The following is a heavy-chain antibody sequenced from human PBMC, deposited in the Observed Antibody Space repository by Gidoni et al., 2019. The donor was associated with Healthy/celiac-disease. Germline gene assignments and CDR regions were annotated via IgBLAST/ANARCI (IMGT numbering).Heavy chain of an antibody. CDR3: ALRADILTGLDY. CDR1: GVTFSSYW. D-gene: IGHD3-9*01. V-gene: IGHV3-74*01. CDR2: INSDGSST. Sequence: EVQLVESGGGLVQPGASLRLSCAASGVTFSSYWMHWFGQAPGKGLVWVSRINSDGSSTSYADSVKGRFTISRDNAKNTLYLQMNSLRAEDTAVYYCALRADILTGLDYWGQGTLVTVSS. J-gene: IGHJ4*02.